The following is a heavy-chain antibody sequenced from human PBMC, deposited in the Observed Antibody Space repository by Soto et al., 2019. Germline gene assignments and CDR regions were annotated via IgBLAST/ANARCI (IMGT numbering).Heavy chain of an antibody. Sequence: GGSLRLSCAASGFTFSDHYMDWVRQAPGKGLEWVGRTRNKANSYTTEYAASGKGRFTISRDDSKNSLYLQMNSLKTEDTAVYYCARARGLPATVTTYYYYYMDVWGKGTTVTVSS. CDR2: TRNKANSYTT. D-gene: IGHD4-17*01. CDR3: ARARGLPATVTTYYYYYMDV. CDR1: GFTFSDHY. J-gene: IGHJ6*03. V-gene: IGHV3-72*01.